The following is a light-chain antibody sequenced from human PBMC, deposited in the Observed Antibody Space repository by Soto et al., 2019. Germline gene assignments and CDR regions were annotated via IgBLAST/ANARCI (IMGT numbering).Light chain of an antibody. CDR3: QHHNNWPPGT. CDR2: GAS. CDR1: LTVGTN. Sequence: EVVMTQSPATLSVSPGERATLSCRASLTVGTNLAWYQQKPGQPPRLLIYGASTRATGIPARFSGSGSGTAFTLTISSLQSEDFAVYYCQHHNNWPPGTFGQGTKVEIK. J-gene: IGKJ1*01. V-gene: IGKV3-15*01.